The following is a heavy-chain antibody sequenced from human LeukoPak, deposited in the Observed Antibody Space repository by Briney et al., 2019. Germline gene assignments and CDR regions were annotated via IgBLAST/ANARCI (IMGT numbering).Heavy chain of an antibody. CDR2: IYYSGST. CDR1: GGSISTYY. J-gene: IGHJ4*02. Sequence: SETLSLTCAVSGGSISTYYWNWIRQPPGKGLEWIGYIYYSGSTNYNPSLKSRVTISVDTSKNQFSLKLSSVTAADTAVYYCARQYTDGSGSCNFDYWGQGTLVTVSS. V-gene: IGHV4-59*08. D-gene: IGHD3-10*01. CDR3: ARQYTDGSGSCNFDY.